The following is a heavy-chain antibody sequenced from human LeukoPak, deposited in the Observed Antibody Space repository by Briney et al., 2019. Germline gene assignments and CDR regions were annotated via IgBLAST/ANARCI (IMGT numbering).Heavy chain of an antibody. V-gene: IGHV3-7*01. CDR2: IKQDGSEK. CDR1: GFTFSSYW. J-gene: IGHJ4*02. CDR3: AREGYDSSALADY. D-gene: IGHD3-22*01. Sequence: GGSLRLSCAASGFTFSSYWMTWVRQAPGKGLEWVANIKQDGSEKYYVDSVKGRFTTSRDNAKSSLYLQMNSLRAEDTAVYYCAREGYDSSALADYWGQGTLVTVSS.